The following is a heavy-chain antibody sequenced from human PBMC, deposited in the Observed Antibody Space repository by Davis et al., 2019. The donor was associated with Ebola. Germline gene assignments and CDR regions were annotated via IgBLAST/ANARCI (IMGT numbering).Heavy chain of an antibody. J-gene: IGHJ6*02. CDR2: IKQDGGEK. V-gene: IGHV3-7*03. CDR1: GFTFSSYW. Sequence: GESLKISCAASGFTFSSYWMSWVRQAPGKGLEWVANIKQDGGEKYYVDSVKGRFTISRDNAKNSLYLQMNSLRAEDTAVYYCAREGYSGYDWGWYYYYGMDVWGQGTTVTVSS. CDR3: AREGYSGYDWGWYYYYGMDV. D-gene: IGHD5-12*01.